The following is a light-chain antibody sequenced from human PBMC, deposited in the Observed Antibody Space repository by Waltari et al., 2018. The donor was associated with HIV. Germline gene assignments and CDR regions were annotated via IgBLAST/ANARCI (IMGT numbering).Light chain of an antibody. CDR3: CSYAGSGTFVV. CDR2: DVN. J-gene: IGLJ3*02. Sequence: QSALTQPASVSGSPGQSIPLPCPGPWSDIGSHDLVPWYQHFPGKAPKRILYDVNERPSGVSPRYSCSKSGNTASLVLSGLQSEDEADYYCCSYAGSGTFVVFGGGTRLTV. CDR1: WSDIGSHDL. V-gene: IGLV2-23*02.